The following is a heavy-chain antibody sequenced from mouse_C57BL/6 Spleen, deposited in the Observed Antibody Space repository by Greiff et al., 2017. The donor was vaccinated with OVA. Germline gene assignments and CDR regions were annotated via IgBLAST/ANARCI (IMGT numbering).Heavy chain of an antibody. CDR3: ARSSYYYGSSYDFDY. Sequence: QVQLQQPGAELVKPGASVKLSCKASGYTFTSYWMHWVKQRPGQGLEWIGMIHPNSGSTNYNEKFKSKATLTVDKSSSTAYMQRSSLTSEDSAVYYCARSSYYYGSSYDFDYWGQGTTLTVSS. V-gene: IGHV1-64*01. CDR2: IHPNSGST. J-gene: IGHJ2*01. CDR1: GYTFTSYW. D-gene: IGHD1-1*01.